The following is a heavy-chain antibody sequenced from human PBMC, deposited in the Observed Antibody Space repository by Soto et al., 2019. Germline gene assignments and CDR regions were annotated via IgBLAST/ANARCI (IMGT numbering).Heavy chain of an antibody. CDR2: ISAYNGNT. J-gene: IGHJ6*03. V-gene: IGHV1-18*01. D-gene: IGHD1-1*01. CDR1: GYTFTSYG. CDR3: ARPKSNEEDDYYYYYYMDV. Sequence: ASVKVSCKASGYTFTSYGISWVRQAPGQGLEWMGWISAYNGNTNYAQKLQGRVTMTTDTSTSTAYMELRSLRSDDTAVYYRARPKSNEEDDYYYYYYMDVWGKGTTVTDSS.